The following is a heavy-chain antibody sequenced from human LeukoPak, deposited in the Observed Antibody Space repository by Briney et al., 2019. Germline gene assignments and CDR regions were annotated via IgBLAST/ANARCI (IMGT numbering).Heavy chain of an antibody. D-gene: IGHD6-19*01. Sequence: GGSLRLSCAASGFTFSSYEMNWVRQAPGKGLEWVANINQDGSEKYYVDSVKGRFSISRDNAKNSLYLQMNNLRAEDTAVYYCARAGGGSGGWSYFDYWGQGTLVTVSS. CDR2: INQDGSEK. V-gene: IGHV3-7*01. CDR3: ARAGGGSGGWSYFDY. J-gene: IGHJ4*02. CDR1: GFTFSSYE.